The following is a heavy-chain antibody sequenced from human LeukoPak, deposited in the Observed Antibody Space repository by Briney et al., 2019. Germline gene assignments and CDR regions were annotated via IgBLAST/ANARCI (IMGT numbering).Heavy chain of an antibody. D-gene: IGHD6-13*01. CDR3: AREGAPGYSSSWYSGSKTRVVPDWFDP. J-gene: IGHJ5*02. CDR2: MNPNSGNT. CDR1: GYTFTSYD. Sequence: ASVKVSCKASGYTFTSYDINWVRQATGQGLEWMGWMNPNSGNTGYAQKFQGRVTITRNTSISTVYMELSSLRSEDTAVYYCAREGAPGYSSSWYSGSKTRVVPDWFDPWGQGTQVTVSS. V-gene: IGHV1-8*03.